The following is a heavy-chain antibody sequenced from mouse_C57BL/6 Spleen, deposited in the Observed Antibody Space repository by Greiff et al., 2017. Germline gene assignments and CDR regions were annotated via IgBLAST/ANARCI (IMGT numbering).Heavy chain of an antibody. J-gene: IGHJ1*03. V-gene: IGHV7-3*01. D-gene: IGHD2-1*01. CDR1: GFTFTDYY. CDR2: IKNKANGYTT. CDR3: ARIDGNYVVYFDV. Sequence: EVKLMESGGGLVQPGGSLSLSCAASGFTFTDYYMSWVRQPPGKALEWLGFIKNKANGYTTEYSASVKGRFTISRDNSQSILYLQMNALRAEDSAADYWARIDGNYVVYFDVWGTGTTVTVSS.